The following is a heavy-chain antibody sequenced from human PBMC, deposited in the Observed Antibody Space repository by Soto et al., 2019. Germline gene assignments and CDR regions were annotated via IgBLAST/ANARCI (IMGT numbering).Heavy chain of an antibody. CDR1: GFAFRSYA. J-gene: IGHJ4*02. D-gene: IGHD3-22*01. V-gene: IGHV3-30-3*01. CDR2: ISYDGSNA. Sequence: GGSLRLSCAASGFAFRSYAMHWVRQAPGKGLEWVAVISYDGSNAYDTDSVKGRFTISRDNSKNTLYLQMDNLRVEDTAVYYCARDHDSGGYSFDYWGQGTLVTVSS. CDR3: ARDHDSGGYSFDY.